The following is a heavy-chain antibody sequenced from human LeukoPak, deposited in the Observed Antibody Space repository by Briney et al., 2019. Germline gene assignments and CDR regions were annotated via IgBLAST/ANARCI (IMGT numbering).Heavy chain of an antibody. CDR3: ATDVYGYYSRGFDP. V-gene: IGHV3-23*01. Sequence: GGSLRLSCTASGVTFSSYILSWVRQTPGQGLEWVSTISASRHSTYYTHPVQGRFTISRDNSNSTLFLQLGSLSDEDTAMYYCATDVYGYYSRGFDPWGQGTLVTVSS. CDR2: ISASRHST. CDR1: GVTFSSYI. D-gene: IGHD4-17*01. J-gene: IGHJ5*02.